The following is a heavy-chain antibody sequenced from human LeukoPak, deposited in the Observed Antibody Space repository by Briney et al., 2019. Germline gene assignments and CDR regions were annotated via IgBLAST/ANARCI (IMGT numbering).Heavy chain of an antibody. CDR3: ARGYYYYGLDV. CDR2: MSPSSGNR. CDR1: GYTFTTYD. J-gene: IGHJ6*02. V-gene: IGHV1-8*01. Sequence: ASAKVFCKASGYTFTTYDINWVRQAPGQGLEWMGWMSPSSGNRGYAQKFQGRVTMTRDTSVSTAYMELSSLRSDDTAVYYCARGYYYYGLDVWGQGTTVTVSS.